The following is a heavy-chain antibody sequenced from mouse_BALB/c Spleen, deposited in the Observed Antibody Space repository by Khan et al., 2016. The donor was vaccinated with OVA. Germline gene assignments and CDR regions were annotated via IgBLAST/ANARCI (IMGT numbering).Heavy chain of an antibody. Sequence: EVQLLETGGGLVQPGGSRGLSCEGSGFTFSGFWMSWVRQTPGKTLEWIGDINSDGSAINYAPSIKDRFTIFRDNDKSTLYLQMSNVRSEDTATYFCMRYGNYWYFDVRGAVTTVTVSS. CDR3: MRYGNYWYFDV. CDR2: INSDGSAI. V-gene: IGHV11-2*02. J-gene: IGHJ1*01. CDR1: GFTFSGFW. D-gene: IGHD2-1*01.